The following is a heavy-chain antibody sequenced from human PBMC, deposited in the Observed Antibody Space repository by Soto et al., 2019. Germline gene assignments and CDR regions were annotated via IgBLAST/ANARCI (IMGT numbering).Heavy chain of an antibody. CDR1: GFTFTNSV. V-gene: IGHV1-58*01. CDR3: AAESVGATSYYYGMDV. D-gene: IGHD1-26*01. J-gene: IGHJ6*02. CDR2: IVVHSGNT. Sequence: SVKVSCKASGFTFTNSVVQWVRQARGQRLEWIGWIVVHSGNTNYAQNFQERVTIIRDMSTSTANLELSSLKSEDTAVYYCAAESVGATSYYYGMDVWGQGTTVTVSS.